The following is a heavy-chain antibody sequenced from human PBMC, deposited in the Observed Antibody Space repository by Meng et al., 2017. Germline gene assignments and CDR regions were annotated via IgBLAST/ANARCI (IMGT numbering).Heavy chain of an antibody. CDR2: INHSGST. CDR3: ARVGSFLRDY. CDR1: GGSFSGYY. V-gene: IGHV4-34*01. D-gene: IGHD2/OR15-2a*01. J-gene: IGHJ4*02. Sequence: QGQIRQWGAGLLKRSESLSLTCAVHGGSFSGYYWSWGRQPPGKGLEWIGEINHSGSTNYNPSLKSRVTISVDTSKNQFSLKLSSVTAADTAVYYCARVGSFLRDYWGQGTLVTVSS.